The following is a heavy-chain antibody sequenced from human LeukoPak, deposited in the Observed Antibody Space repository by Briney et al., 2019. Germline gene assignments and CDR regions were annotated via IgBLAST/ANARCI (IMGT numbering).Heavy chain of an antibody. CDR1: GGSISSGGYS. V-gene: IGHV4-30-2*01. CDR2: IYHSGST. D-gene: IGHD5-12*01. CDR3: ARSGYSGYDYGL. J-gene: IGHJ4*02. Sequence: PSQTLSLTCAVSGGSISSGGYSWSWIRQPPGKGLEWIGYIYHSGSTYYNPSLKSRVTISVDRSKNQFSLKPSSVTAADTAVYYCARSGYSGYDYGLWGQGTLVTVSS.